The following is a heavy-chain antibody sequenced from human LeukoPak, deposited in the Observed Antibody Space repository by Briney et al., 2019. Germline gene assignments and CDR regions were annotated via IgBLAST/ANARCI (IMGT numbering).Heavy chain of an antibody. CDR3: ARGPGEYDSSPGYYFDY. CDR2: IYYSGST. D-gene: IGHD3-22*01. J-gene: IGHJ4*02. Sequence: SQTLSLTCTVSGGSISSGDYYWSWIRQPPGKGLEWIGYIYYSGSTYYNPSLKSRVTISVDTSKNQFSLKLSSVTAADTAVYYCARGPGEYDSSPGYYFDYWGQGTLVTVSS. V-gene: IGHV4-30-4*01. CDR1: GGSISSGDYY.